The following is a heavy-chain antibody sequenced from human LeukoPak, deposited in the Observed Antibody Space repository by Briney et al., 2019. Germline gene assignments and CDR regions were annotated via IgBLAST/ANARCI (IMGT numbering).Heavy chain of an antibody. CDR2: IIPIFGTA. D-gene: IGHD2-2*01. V-gene: IGHV1-69*05. CDR1: GGTFSSYA. Sequence: GASVKVSCKASGGTFSSYAISWVRQAPGQGLEWMGGIIPIFGTANYAQKLQGRVTMTTDTSTSTAYMELRSLRSDDTAVYYCARGSRREPARLPDDYWGQGTLVTVSS. J-gene: IGHJ4*02. CDR3: ARGSRREPARLPDDY.